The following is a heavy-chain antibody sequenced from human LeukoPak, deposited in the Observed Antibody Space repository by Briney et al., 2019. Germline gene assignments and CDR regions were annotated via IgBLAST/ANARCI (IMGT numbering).Heavy chain of an antibody. J-gene: IGHJ6*02. CDR2: IYYSGST. Sequence: PSETLSLTCTVSGGSISSSSYSWGWIRQPPGKGLEWIGSIYYSGSTYYNPSLKSRVTISVDTSKNQFSLKLSSVTAADTAVYYCARHLSSSWYYYYYGMDVWGQGTTVTVSS. D-gene: IGHD6-13*01. V-gene: IGHV4-39*01. CDR1: GGSISSSSYS. CDR3: ARHLSSSWYYYYYGMDV.